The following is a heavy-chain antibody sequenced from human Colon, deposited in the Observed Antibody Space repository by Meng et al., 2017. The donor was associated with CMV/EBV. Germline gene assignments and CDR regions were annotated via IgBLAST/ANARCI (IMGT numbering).Heavy chain of an antibody. V-gene: IGHV4-39*07. J-gene: IGHJ2*01. CDR2: IYYTGND. Sequence: HLHAPGAGLVKPSEPLSLTGNGSGDACSGRSYYWGLIRQPPGKGLEWIASIYYTGNDSHNPSLKSRVTISIDTSNNQFSLRLTSVTAADTAVYYCARMALHWYFDLWGRGTLVTVSS. D-gene: IGHD5-24*01. CDR1: GDACSGRSYY. CDR3: ARMALHWYFDL.